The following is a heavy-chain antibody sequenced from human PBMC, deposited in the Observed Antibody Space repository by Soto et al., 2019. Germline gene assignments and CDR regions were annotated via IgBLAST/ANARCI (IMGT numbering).Heavy chain of an antibody. CDR3: ARHGITGSYYDAFDI. CDR1: DAYINRTPCN. CDR2: IKYSGTT. D-gene: IGHD1-26*01. Sequence: SVPMSLTRTIMDAYINRTPCNSGWIRQPPGKGLEWIASIKYSGTTFYNPSLKSRVTLSVDTSKNQFALKLSSVTAAETAVYYCARHGITGSYYDAFDIWGQGTMVT. V-gene: IGHV4-39*01. J-gene: IGHJ3*02.